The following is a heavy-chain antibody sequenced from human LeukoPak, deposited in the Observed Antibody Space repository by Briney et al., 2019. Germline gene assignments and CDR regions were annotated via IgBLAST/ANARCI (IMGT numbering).Heavy chain of an antibody. V-gene: IGHV5-51*01. Sequence: GESLKISCKGSGYRFTSYWIGWVRQMPGKGLEWMGIIYPGDSDTSYSPSFQGQVTISADKSISTAYLQWSSLKASDTAMYYCARSSSWTEGWFDPWGQGTLVTVSS. D-gene: IGHD6-13*01. J-gene: IGHJ5*02. CDR3: ARSSSWTEGWFDP. CDR2: IYPGDSDT. CDR1: GYRFTSYW.